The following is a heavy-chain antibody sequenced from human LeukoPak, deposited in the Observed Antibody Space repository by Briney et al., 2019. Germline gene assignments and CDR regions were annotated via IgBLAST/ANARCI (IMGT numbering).Heavy chain of an antibody. CDR3: VVSYLYAFDI. J-gene: IGHJ3*02. CDR1: GFTFSTYT. CDR2: ISSNGGST. Sequence: GGSMGLSCSASGFTFSTYTIHWVSQAPEKGLEYVSAISSNGGSTYYADSVKGRFTISRDNSKNILYLQMSSLRAEDTAVYYCVVSYLYAFDIRGEGTMVTVSS. V-gene: IGHV3-64D*09. D-gene: IGHD5-18*01.